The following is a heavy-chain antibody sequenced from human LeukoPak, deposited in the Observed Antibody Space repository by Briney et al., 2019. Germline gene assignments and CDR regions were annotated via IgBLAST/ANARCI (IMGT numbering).Heavy chain of an antibody. CDR2: IYHSGST. J-gene: IGHJ6*02. D-gene: IGHD4-11*01. CDR1: GGSISSGGYS. CDR3: AREVNYYYYGMDV. Sequence: SETLSLTCAVSGGSISSGGYSWSWIRQPPGKGLEWIGYIYHSGSTNYNPSLKSRVTISVDTSKNQFSLKLSSVTAADTAVYYCAREVNYYYYGMDVWGQGTTVTVSS. V-gene: IGHV4-30-2*01.